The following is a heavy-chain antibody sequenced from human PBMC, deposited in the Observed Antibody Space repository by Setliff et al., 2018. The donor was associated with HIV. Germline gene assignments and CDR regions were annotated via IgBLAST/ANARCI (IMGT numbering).Heavy chain of an antibody. CDR3: GRQVPVPGVAVTPIDY. D-gene: IGHD3-3*01. Sequence: SETLSLTCTVSGDSIGSYYWTWLRQFPGKGLEWIGFIFYTGSTTYNPSLNSRVTISVDTSRNQFTLKLSSVTAADTAVYYCGRQVPVPGVAVTPIDYWGQGTLVTSPQ. CDR2: IFYTGST. V-gene: IGHV4-59*08. J-gene: IGHJ4*02. CDR1: GDSIGSYY.